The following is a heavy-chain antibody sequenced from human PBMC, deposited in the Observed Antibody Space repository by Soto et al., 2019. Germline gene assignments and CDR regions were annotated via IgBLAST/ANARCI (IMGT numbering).Heavy chain of an antibody. CDR2: IDPSDSYT. D-gene: IGHD3-9*01. CDR3: ARTVSYYDILTGYYYDY. CDR1: GYSFTSYW. J-gene: IGHJ4*02. V-gene: IGHV5-10-1*01. Sequence: GESLKISCKGSGYSFTSYWISWVRQMPGKGLGWMGRIDPSDSYTNYSPSFQGHVTISADKSISTAYLQWSSLKASDTAMYYCARTVSYYDILTGYYYDYWGQGTLVTVSS.